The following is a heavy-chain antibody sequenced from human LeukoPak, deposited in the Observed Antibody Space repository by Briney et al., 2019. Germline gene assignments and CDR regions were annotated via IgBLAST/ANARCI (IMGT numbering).Heavy chain of an antibody. J-gene: IGHJ2*01. Sequence: NASETLSLTCTVSGGSISNYDWSWIRQSAGKGLEWVGRTYISGSSNYNPSLKSRVTVSVDTSKNQFSLRLNSVTAADTAVYYCARVSSSWYQDYYFDLWGRGTLVTVSS. V-gene: IGHV4-4*07. CDR2: TYISGSS. CDR3: ARVSSSWYQDYYFDL. CDR1: GGSISNYD. D-gene: IGHD6-13*01.